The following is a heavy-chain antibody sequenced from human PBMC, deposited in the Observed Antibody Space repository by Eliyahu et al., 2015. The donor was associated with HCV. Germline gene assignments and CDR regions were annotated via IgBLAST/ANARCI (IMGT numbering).Heavy chain of an antibody. D-gene: IGHD3-10*01. J-gene: IGHJ4*02. Sequence: QVQLQESGPGLVKPSETLSVTCTVSGASVTSWXYPGGWIRXPPGGGLEGIGFIYYTGHTTYSPSLKSRVSMSVDTSNNQFSLSLRSVTTADTAVYYCARAGNYYGSGSYYNADYWGRGTLITVSS. V-gene: IGHV4-61*01. CDR3: ARAGNYYGSGSYYNADY. CDR1: GASVTSWXYP. CDR2: IYYTGHT.